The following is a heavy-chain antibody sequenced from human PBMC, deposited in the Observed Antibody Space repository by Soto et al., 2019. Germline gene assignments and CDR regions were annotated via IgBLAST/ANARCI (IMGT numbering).Heavy chain of an antibody. CDR3: AKVRYSSPMGYYYGMDV. Sequence: QAQLEQSGGEVKKPGSSVKVSCKASRVAFSKFIVTWVRQAPGLGLEWVGGIIPIFGTANYAQKFQGRVTITGDESTSTSYMEVNNLRSEDTAVYYCAKVRYSSPMGYYYGMDVWCQGTTVTVSS. CDR2: IIPIFGTA. V-gene: IGHV1-69*01. J-gene: IGHJ6*02. CDR1: RVAFSKFI. D-gene: IGHD6-19*01.